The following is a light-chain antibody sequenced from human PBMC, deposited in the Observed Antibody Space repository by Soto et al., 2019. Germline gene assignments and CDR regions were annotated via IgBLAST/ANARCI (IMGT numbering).Light chain of an antibody. CDR3: QHHHTWLWT. J-gene: IGKJ1*01. CDR2: GAS. V-gene: IGKV3-15*01. CDR1: QSVSSK. Sequence: EIVMTQSPATLSVSPGERATLSCRASQSVSSKLVWYQQKPGQGPRLLIYGASTRATGIPARFSGSGSGTEFTLAISSLQSEDLAVYYWQHHHTWLWTFGPGPKVEIK.